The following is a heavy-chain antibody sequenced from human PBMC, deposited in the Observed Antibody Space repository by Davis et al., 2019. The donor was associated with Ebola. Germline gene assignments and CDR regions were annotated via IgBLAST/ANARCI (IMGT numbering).Heavy chain of an antibody. CDR3: TSNLAARDY. V-gene: IGHV3-73*01. CDR2: IRSKANSYAT. Sequence: GESLKISCAASGFTFSGSAMHWVRQASGKGLEWVGRIRSKANSYATAYAASVKGRFTISRDDSKNTAYLQMNSLKTEDTAVYYCTSNLAARDYWGQGTLVTVSS. D-gene: IGHD6-25*01. CDR1: GFTFSGSA. J-gene: IGHJ4*02.